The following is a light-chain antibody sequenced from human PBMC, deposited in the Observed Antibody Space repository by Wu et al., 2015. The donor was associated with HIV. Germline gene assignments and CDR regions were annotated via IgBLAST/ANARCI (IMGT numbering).Light chain of an antibody. V-gene: IGKV3-20*01. CDR1: QSVASF. CDR2: GAS. Sequence: EIVLTQFPATLSLSPGERATLSCRASQSVASFLAWYQQKPGQAPRLLIYGASSRMPGVPDRFGGSGSGTDFTLTISRLEPEDFAVYFCQHYGTSRWTFGQGTKLEIK. J-gene: IGKJ2*02. CDR3: QHYGTSRWT.